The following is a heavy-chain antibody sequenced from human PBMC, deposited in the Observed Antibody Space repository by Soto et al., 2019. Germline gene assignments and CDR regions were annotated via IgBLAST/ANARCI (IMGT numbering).Heavy chain of an antibody. CDR3: ARGQRFSAWFHP. D-gene: IGHD3-3*01. J-gene: IGHJ5*02. V-gene: IGHV4-4*07. CDR2: IYISGST. CDR1: GGDISTYY. Sequence: QVQLQESGPGLVKPSETLSLTFPVSGGDISTYYWTWIRQPDGKGLDWIGRIYISGSTKYNPSLKSRVTISLGTSKNQFSLRLSSVTAADTAVYYCARGQRFSAWFHPWGQGTLVTVS.